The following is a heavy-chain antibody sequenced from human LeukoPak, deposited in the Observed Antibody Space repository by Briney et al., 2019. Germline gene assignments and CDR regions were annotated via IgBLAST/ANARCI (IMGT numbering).Heavy chain of an antibody. D-gene: IGHD5-18*01. CDR2: ISSSGSTI. J-gene: IGHJ4*02. Sequence: HPGGSLRLSCAASGFTFSSYEMNWVRQAPGKGLEWVSYISSSGSTIYYADSVKGRFTISRDNAKNSLYLQMNSLRAEDTAVYYCARVRSGYSHENYFDYWGQGTLVTVSS. CDR1: GFTFSSYE. V-gene: IGHV3-48*03. CDR3: ARVRSGYSHENYFDY.